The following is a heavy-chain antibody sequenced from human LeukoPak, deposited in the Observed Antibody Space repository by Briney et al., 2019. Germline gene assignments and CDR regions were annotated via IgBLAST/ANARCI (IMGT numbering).Heavy chain of an antibody. CDR3: ARTRSPSYSSSWPNDAFDI. Sequence: GGSLRLSCAASGFTFSSYSMNWVRQAPGKGLEWVSSISSSSSYIYYADSVKGRFTISRDNAKNSLYLQMNSLRAEDTAVYYCARTRSPSYSSSWPNDAFDIWGQGTMVTVSP. V-gene: IGHV3-21*01. CDR1: GFTFSSYS. D-gene: IGHD6-13*01. CDR2: ISSSSSYI. J-gene: IGHJ3*02.